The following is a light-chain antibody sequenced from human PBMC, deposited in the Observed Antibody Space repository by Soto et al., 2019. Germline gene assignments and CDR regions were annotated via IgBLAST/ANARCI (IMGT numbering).Light chain of an antibody. CDR2: GAS. CDR1: QSVSSY. J-gene: IGKJ5*01. V-gene: IGKV3-20*01. Sequence: ELVLTQSPATLSLSPGDTATLSCGASQSVSSYLAWYQQKPGQAPRLLIYGASSRPTGIPDRFSGSGSGTDFTLTISRLEPEDFAVYYCQQYGSSSTFGQGTRLEIK. CDR3: QQYGSSST.